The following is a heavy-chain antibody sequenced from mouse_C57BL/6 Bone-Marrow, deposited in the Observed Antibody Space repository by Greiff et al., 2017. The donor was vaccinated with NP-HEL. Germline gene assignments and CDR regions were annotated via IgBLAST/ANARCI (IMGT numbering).Heavy chain of an antibody. V-gene: IGHV1-19*01. Sequence: EVQLQQSGPVLVKPGASVKMSCKASGYTFTDYYMNWVKQSHGKSLEWIGVINPYNGGTSYNQKFKGKATLTVDKSSSTAYMELNSLTSEDSAVYYCARQGYYVGSYYYAMDYWGQGTSVTVSS. D-gene: IGHD2-3*01. CDR1: GYTFTDYY. CDR3: ARQGYYVGSYYYAMDY. J-gene: IGHJ4*01. CDR2: INPYNGGT.